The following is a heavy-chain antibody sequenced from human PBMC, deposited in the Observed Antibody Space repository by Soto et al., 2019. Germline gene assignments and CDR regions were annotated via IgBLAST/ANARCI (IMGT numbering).Heavy chain of an antibody. D-gene: IGHD3-22*01. V-gene: IGHV1-18*01. J-gene: IGHJ4*02. CDR3: ARDRLRGYDSSGFYS. CDR1: GYTFTSYG. Sequence: ASVKVSFKASGYTFTSYGISWVRQAPGQGLEWMGWISAYNGNTNYAQKLEDRVTMTTATSTNTVFLELRSLKSDDTAIYYCARDRLRGYDSSGFYSWGQGTMVTVSS. CDR2: ISAYNGNT.